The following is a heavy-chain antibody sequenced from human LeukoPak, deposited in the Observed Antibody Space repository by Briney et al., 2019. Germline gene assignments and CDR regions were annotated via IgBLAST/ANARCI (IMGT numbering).Heavy chain of an antibody. CDR2: ISSSSSTI. Sequence: GGSLILSCAASGFTFSSYSMNWVRQAPGKGLEWVSYISSSSSTIYYADSVKGRFTISRDNAKNSLYLQMNSLRDEDTAVYYCASGKDGTWFGELWMPYYYYGMDVWGQGTTVTVSS. D-gene: IGHD3-10*01. CDR3: ASGKDGTWFGELWMPYYYYGMDV. CDR1: GFTFSSYS. V-gene: IGHV3-48*02. J-gene: IGHJ6*02.